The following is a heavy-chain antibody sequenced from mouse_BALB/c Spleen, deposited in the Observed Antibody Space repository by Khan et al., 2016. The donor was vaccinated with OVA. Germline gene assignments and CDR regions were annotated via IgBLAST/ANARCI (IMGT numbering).Heavy chain of an antibody. CDR3: GRGGTGGFAY. Sequence: EVELVESGGGLVQPGGSRKLSCAASGFTFSDYGMAWIRQGPGKGPEWITFISSLAYNFYYADTLTGRFTISRENSENTLYLEMNSLRSEDTAVYYCGRGGTGGFAYWGQGTLVTVSA. CDR1: GFTFSDYG. J-gene: IGHJ3*01. CDR2: ISSLAYNF. V-gene: IGHV5-15*02. D-gene: IGHD3-1*01.